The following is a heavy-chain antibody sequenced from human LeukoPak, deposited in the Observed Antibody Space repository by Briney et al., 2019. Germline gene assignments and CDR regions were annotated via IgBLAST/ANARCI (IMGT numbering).Heavy chain of an antibody. CDR1: GYTFTSYG. V-gene: IGHV1-18*01. J-gene: IGHJ4*02. D-gene: IGHD3-22*01. Sequence: ASVKVSCKASGYTFTSYGISWVRQAPGQVLEWMGWISAYNGNTNYAQKLQGRVTMTTDTSTSTAYMELRSLRSDDTAVYYCARGFSYASSGYYSDYWGQGTLVTVSS. CDR3: ARGFSYASSGYYSDY. CDR2: ISAYNGNT.